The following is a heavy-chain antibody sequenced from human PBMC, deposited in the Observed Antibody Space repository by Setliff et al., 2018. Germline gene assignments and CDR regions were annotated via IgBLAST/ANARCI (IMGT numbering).Heavy chain of an antibody. Sequence: SVKVSCKASGGTFSNYGVGWVRQAPGQGLEWMGGTIPLFGTTDYAQKFHGRVTIITDESTSTAYMELSSLTSDDTAVYYCAREGVDTRSSTGYRYYMDVWGQGTTVTVSS. D-gene: IGHD5-18*01. J-gene: IGHJ6*03. CDR1: GGTFSNYG. V-gene: IGHV1-69*05. CDR3: AREGVDTRSSTGYRYYMDV. CDR2: TIPLFGTT.